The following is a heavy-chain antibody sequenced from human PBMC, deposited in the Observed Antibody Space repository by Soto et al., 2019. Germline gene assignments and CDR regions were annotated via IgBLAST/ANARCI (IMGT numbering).Heavy chain of an antibody. V-gene: IGHV3-30*04. CDR3: ARSAGGSYPQYDY. Sequence: QVQLVESGGGVVQPGRSLRLSCAASGFTFSSYAMHWVRQAPGTGLEWVAVISYDGREKYYPDYVKGRFTISRDNSKNTLYLQMNSLRAEDTAVYYCARSAGGSYPQYDYWGQGTLVTVSS. D-gene: IGHD1-26*01. J-gene: IGHJ4*02. CDR2: ISYDGREK. CDR1: GFTFSSYA.